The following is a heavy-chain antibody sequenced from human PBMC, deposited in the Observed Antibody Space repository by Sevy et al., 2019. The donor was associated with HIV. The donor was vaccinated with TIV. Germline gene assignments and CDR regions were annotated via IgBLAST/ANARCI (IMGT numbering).Heavy chain of an antibody. CDR1: GYSFTSYW. CDR2: IYPGDSDT. J-gene: IGHJ6*03. V-gene: IGHV5-51*01. D-gene: IGHD1-7*01. CDR3: VREVGITGTFVGRYYYMDV. Sequence: GESLKISCKGSGYSFTSYWIGWVRQMPGKGLEWMGIIYPGDSDTRYSPSFQGQVTISADKSISTAYLQWSSLKASDTAMYYCVREVGITGTFVGRYYYMDVWGKGTTVTVSS.